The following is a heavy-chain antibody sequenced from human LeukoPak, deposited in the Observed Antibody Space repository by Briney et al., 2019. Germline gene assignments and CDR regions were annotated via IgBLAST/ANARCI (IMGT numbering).Heavy chain of an antibody. CDR2: IYPGDSDT. V-gene: IGHV5-51*01. CDR3: ARVRHGNFDY. D-gene: IGHD1-14*01. Sequence: GASLKISCKGSGYSFTSYWIGWGRQMRGKGLEWMGIIYPGDSDTRYGPSFQGQVTISADKSISTAYLQWSSLKASDTAMYYCARVRHGNFDYWGQGTLVTVSS. J-gene: IGHJ4*02. CDR1: GYSFTSYW.